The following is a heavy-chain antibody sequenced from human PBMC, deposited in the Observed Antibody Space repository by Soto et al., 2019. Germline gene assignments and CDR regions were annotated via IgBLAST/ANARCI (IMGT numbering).Heavy chain of an antibody. J-gene: IGHJ4*02. V-gene: IGHV1-3*01. D-gene: IGHD3-16*01. CDR2: INAGNGNT. CDR3: ARGWGYESTEYYYAY. CDR1: GYTFTNYA. Sequence: QVQLVQSGAEVKKPGASVKVSCKASGYTFTNYAIHWVRQAPGQRLEWMGWINAGNGNTKYSQNFQDSVTITRDTSATTAYMELSSLRSEDTAVYYCARGWGYESTEYYYAYWGQGTLVIVSS.